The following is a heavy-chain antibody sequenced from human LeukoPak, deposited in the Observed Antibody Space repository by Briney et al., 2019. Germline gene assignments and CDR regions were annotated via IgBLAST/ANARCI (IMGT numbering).Heavy chain of an antibody. Sequence: NPSETLSLTCTVSGGSISSYYWSWIRQPQGKGLEWIGYIYYSGSTNYNPSLKSRVTISVDTSKNQFSLKLSSVTAADTAVYYCARSGGYSSPEGIWGQGTMVTVSS. V-gene: IGHV4-59*08. J-gene: IGHJ3*02. CDR3: ARSGGYSSPEGI. CDR2: IYYSGST. CDR1: GGSISSYY. D-gene: IGHD6-13*01.